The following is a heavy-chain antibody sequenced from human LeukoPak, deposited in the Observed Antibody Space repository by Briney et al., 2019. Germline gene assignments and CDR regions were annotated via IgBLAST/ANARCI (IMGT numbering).Heavy chain of an antibody. J-gene: IGHJ5*02. CDR3: ATQKCSGGSCYSRAIWFDP. CDR2: IYYSGST. D-gene: IGHD2-15*01. CDR1: GGSISSYF. V-gene: IGHV4-59*08. Sequence: PETLSLTCTVSGGSISSYFWTWIRQPPGKGLEWIAYIYYSGSTNYNTSLKSRVTISVDTSKNQFSLKLNSVTAADTAVYYCATQKCSGGSCYSRAIWFDPWGQGTLVTVSS.